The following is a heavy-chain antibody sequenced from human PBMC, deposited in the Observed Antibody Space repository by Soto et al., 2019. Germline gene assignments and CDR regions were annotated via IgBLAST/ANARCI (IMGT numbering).Heavy chain of an antibody. CDR3: ARGILAAVPYYFDY. D-gene: IGHD6-13*01. CDR1: GFSFSSYS. CDR2: ISSSRTI. V-gene: IGHV3-48*02. J-gene: IGHJ4*02. Sequence: GGSLRLSCAASGFSFSSYSMNWVRQAPGRGLEWVSYISSSRTIYYADSGKGRFTIFRDNAKNSLYLQMNSLRDADTAVYYCARGILAAVPYYFDYWGQGTLVTVSS.